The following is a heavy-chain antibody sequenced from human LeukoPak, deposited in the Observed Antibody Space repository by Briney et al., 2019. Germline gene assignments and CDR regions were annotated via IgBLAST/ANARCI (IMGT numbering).Heavy chain of an antibody. CDR2: IYYSGGT. J-gene: IGHJ4*02. CDR1: GGSISSYY. D-gene: IGHD6-6*01. Sequence: PSETLSLTCTVSGGSISSYYWSWIRQPPGKGLEWIGYIYYSGGTNYNPSLKSRVTISVDTSKNQFSLKLSSVTAADTAVYYCAREGQQLVPPFDYWGQGTLVTVSS. V-gene: IGHV4-59*12. CDR3: AREGQQLVPPFDY.